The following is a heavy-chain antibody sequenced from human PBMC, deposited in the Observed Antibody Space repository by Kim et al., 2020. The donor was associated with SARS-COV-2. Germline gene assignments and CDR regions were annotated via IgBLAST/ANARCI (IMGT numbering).Heavy chain of an antibody. V-gene: IGHV3-48*02. J-gene: IGHJ4*02. Sequence: ICYADSVKGRFTITRDDAKNALYLQMNGRRDEDTAVYYCASVRPPYYSDYWGQGTLVTVSS. CDR2: I. CDR3: ASVRPPYYSDY.